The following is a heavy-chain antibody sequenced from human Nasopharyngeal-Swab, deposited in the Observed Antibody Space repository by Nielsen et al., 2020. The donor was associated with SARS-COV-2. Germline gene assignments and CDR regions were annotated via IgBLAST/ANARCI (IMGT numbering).Heavy chain of an antibody. V-gene: IGHV3-9*01. CDR2: ISWNSGSI. J-gene: IGHJ6*02. CDR1: GFTFDDYA. Sequence: LSLTCAASGFTFDDYAMHWVRQAPWKGLEWVSGISWNSGSIGYADSVKGRFTISRDNAKNSLYLQMNSLRAEDTALYYCAKDHGYYYGMDVWGQGTTVTVSS. CDR3: AKDHGYYYGMDV.